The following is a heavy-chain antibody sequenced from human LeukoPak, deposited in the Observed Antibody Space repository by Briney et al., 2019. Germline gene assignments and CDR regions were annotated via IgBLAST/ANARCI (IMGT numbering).Heavy chain of an antibody. Sequence: GGSLRLSCVGSGFTFRSHAMSWVRQAPEKGLEFVSGIYENGGTTYYADSVKGRFTVSRDTSKNTLYLQMNSLRADDTAVYYCAKCSTSAYTTGWCNWIDPWGQGTLVTVSS. CDR2: IYENGGTT. J-gene: IGHJ5*02. D-gene: IGHD6-19*01. CDR3: AKCSTSAYTTGWCNWIDP. V-gene: IGHV3-23*01. CDR1: GFTFRSHA.